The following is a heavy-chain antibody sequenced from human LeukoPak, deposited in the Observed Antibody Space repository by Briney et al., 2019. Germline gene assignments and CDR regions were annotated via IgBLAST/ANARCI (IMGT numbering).Heavy chain of an antibody. CDR3: AKRASGSGTSLYYFDY. CDR1: GFTFSSYG. V-gene: IGHV3-23*01. CDR2: ISNSGGST. D-gene: IGHD3-10*01. Sequence: QPGGPLRLSCAASGFTFSSYGMSWVRQAPGKGLEWVSVISNSGGSTFYADSVKGRFTISRDNSKNTLYLQMNSLRAEDTAVYYCAKRASGSGTSLYYFDYWGQGTLVTVSS. J-gene: IGHJ4*02.